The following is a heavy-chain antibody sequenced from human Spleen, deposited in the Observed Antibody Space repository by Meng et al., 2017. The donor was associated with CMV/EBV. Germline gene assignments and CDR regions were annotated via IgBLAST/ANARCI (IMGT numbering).Heavy chain of an antibody. V-gene: IGHV1-18*04. CDR3: ARVYGSWYLDY. Sequence: SCKASGYTFTNYGFSWARQAPGQGLEWMGWISAYNGNTKYAEKFQGRVTMTTDTLTSTAYMEVRSLRSDDTAVYYCARVYGSWYLDYWGQGTLVTVSS. D-gene: IGHD6-13*01. CDR2: ISAYNGNT. J-gene: IGHJ4*02. CDR1: GYTFTNYG.